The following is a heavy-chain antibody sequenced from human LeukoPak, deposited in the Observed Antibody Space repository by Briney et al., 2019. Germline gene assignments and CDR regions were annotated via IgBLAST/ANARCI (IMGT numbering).Heavy chain of an antibody. CDR2: ISSGGDDI. D-gene: IGHD6-19*01. Sequence: PGGSLRLSCAASGFTFSPYSMTWVRQAPGKGLEWVSSISSGGDDIYYSDLVKGRFTISRDSAKNSLFLQMSNLRADDTAVYYCAIKQWLNSWGQGTRVIVSS. J-gene: IGHJ4*02. V-gene: IGHV3-21*01. CDR1: GFTFSPYS. CDR3: AIKQWLNS.